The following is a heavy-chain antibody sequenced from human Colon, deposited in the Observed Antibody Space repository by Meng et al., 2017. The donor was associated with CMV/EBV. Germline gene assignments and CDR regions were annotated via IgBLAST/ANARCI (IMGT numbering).Heavy chain of an antibody. CDR3: ARVEGSVTSPLDY. J-gene: IGHJ4*02. CDR1: GLTVGKNE. CDR2: IASHRSQI. V-gene: IGHV3-21*01. D-gene: IGHD4-17*01. Sequence: GESLKISCVASGLTVGKNEMIWARQAPGKGLEWVSSIASHRSQIYYADSVKGRFTISRDDAQNSLYLQMNSLRAEDSAVYYCARVEGSVTSPLDYWGQGTLVTVSS.